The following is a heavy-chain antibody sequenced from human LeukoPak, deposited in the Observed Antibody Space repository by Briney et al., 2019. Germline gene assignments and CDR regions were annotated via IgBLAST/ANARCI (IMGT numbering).Heavy chain of an antibody. Sequence: GGSLRLPCAASGFTFSNYWMHWVRQAPGKGLVWVSRLNSDGSSTSYADSVKGRFTISRDNAKNTLYLQMNNLRAEDTAVYYCARGRYYFDYWGQGTLVTVSS. D-gene: IGHD4-17*01. CDR3: ARGRYYFDY. J-gene: IGHJ4*02. V-gene: IGHV3-74*01. CDR2: LNSDGSST. CDR1: GFTFSNYW.